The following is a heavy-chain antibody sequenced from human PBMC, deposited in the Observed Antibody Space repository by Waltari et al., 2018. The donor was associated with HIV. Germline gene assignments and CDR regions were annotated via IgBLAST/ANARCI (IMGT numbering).Heavy chain of an antibody. V-gene: IGHV1-2*02. CDR2: INPNSGDK. CDR1: EYIFIGYY. J-gene: IGHJ5*02. D-gene: IGHD5-12*01. Sequence: QVQLVQSGAEVKKPGASVKVSCKAFEYIFIGYYIHWVRQAPGQGLGWMGWINPNSGDKRYPEKFQDRVTMTRDTSTSTVYMEVRGLRSDDTAGYFCARDKGWGEPVGAMDRWGQGTLVTVSS. CDR3: ARDKGWGEPVGAMDR.